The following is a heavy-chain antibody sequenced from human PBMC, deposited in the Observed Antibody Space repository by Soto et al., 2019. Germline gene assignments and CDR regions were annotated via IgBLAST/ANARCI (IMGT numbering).Heavy chain of an antibody. CDR3: ARVLRGWFDP. Sequence: LETLSLTCAVSGGSITSANWWTWVRQPPGGGLEWIGEISHSGITNYKASLKSRVTMSVDKTKNDVSLKLTSVTAADTAVYYCARVLRGWFDPWGQGTPVTVSS. V-gene: IGHV4-4*02. CDR1: GGSITSANW. J-gene: IGHJ5*02. CDR2: ISHSGIT.